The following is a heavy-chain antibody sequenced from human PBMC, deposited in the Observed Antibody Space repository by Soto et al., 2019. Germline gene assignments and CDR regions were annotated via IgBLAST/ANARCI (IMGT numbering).Heavy chain of an antibody. CDR3: ARAQYNGNARDCYNGMGG. Sequence: SVKVSCKASGGTFSSYAISWVRQAPGQGLEWMGGIIPIFGTANYAQKFQGRVTITADKSTSTAYMELSSLRSEDTAVYYCARAQYNGNARDCYNGMGGWGQGTTVTVSS. V-gene: IGHV1-69*06. CDR2: IIPIFGTA. CDR1: GGTFSSYA. J-gene: IGHJ6*02. D-gene: IGHD1-20*01.